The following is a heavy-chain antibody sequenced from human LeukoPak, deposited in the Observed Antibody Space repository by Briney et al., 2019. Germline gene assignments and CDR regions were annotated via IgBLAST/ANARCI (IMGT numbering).Heavy chain of an antibody. CDR2: ISGSGGST. Sequence: GGTLRLSCAASGFTFSSYGMSWDRQAPGKGLEWVSAISGSGGSTYYADSVKGRFTISRDNAKNSLYLQMNSLRAEDTAVYYCARGLYRFDPWGQGTLVTVSS. CDR1: GFTFSSYG. V-gene: IGHV3-23*01. CDR3: ARGLYRFDP. J-gene: IGHJ5*02. D-gene: IGHD3-10*01.